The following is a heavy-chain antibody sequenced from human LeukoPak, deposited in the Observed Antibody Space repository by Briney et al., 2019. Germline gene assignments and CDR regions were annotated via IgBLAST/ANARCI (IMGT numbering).Heavy chain of an antibody. CDR2: ISYGGDYK. J-gene: IGHJ4*02. D-gene: IGHD4-23*01. CDR3: ATLFKGGKEDY. CDR1: GFTFSSYV. V-gene: IGHV3-30*07. Sequence: GGSLRLSRAASGFTFSSYVMYWVRQSPGKGLEWVALISYGGDYKYYADSVKGRFTMSRDNSKNTLYLQMNSLRVEDTAVYYCATLFKGGKEDYWGQGTLVTVSS.